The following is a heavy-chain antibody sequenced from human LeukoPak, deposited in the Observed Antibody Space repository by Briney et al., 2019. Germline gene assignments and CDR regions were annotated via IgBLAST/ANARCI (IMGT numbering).Heavy chain of an antibody. CDR3: VNLGYSD. CDR2: IKNDGSDK. CDR1: GFSFSAAW. D-gene: IGHD5-12*01. Sequence: GGALRLSCEASGFSFSAAWMTWVRQAPGKGLEWVATIKNDGSDKYYVDSVKGRFTLSRDNAKNSVYLQMNSLRVEDTAVYYCVNLGYSDGGQGTLVTVSS. J-gene: IGHJ4*02. V-gene: IGHV3-7*01.